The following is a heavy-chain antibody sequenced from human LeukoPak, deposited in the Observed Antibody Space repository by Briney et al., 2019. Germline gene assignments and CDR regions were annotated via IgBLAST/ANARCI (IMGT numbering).Heavy chain of an antibody. CDR2: IYPGDSDT. J-gene: IGHJ5*02. CDR3: ARLRGSGSYSKNWFDP. CDR1: GHSFTSYW. Sequence: GESLKISCKGSGHSFTSYWIGWVRQMPGKGLEWMGIIYPGDSDTRYSPSFQGQVTISADKSISTAYLQWSSLKASDTAMYYCARLRGSGSYSKNWFDPWGQGTLVTVSS. V-gene: IGHV5-51*01. D-gene: IGHD3-10*01.